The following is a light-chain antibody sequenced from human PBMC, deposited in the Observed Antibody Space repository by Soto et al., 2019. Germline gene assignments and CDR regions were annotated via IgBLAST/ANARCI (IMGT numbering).Light chain of an antibody. CDR3: QQRSNWPPWT. Sequence: EIVLTQSPATLSLSPGEGATLSCRASQSVSNRYLAWYQQKPGQAPRLLIYGASSRATGIPARFSGSGSGTNFTLTISSLEPEDFAVYYCQQRSNWPPWTFGQGTKVDIK. CDR1: QSVSNRY. V-gene: IGKV3-11*01. J-gene: IGKJ1*01. CDR2: GAS.